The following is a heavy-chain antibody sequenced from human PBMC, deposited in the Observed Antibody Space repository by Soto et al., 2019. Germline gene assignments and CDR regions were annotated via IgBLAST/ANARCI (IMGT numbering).Heavy chain of an antibody. D-gene: IGHD3-3*01. V-gene: IGHV3-23*01. CDR3: AKASLSITIFGVVTHDAFDI. CDR2: ISGSGGST. CDR1: GFTFSTYA. Sequence: GGSLRLSCAASGFTFSTYAMSWVRQAPGKGLEWVSAISGSGGSTYYADSVKGRFTISRDNSKNTLYLQMNSLRAEDTAVYYCAKASLSITIFGVVTHDAFDIWGQGTMVTVSS. J-gene: IGHJ3*02.